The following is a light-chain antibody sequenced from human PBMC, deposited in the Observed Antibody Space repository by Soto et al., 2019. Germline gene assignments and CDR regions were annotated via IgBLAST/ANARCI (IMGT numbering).Light chain of an antibody. V-gene: IGLV2-14*01. J-gene: IGLJ1*01. Sequence: QSALTQPASVSGSPGQSITISCTGTNSDVGAYNYVSWFQQHPGKAPKLIIFEVSNRPSGVSHRFSGSKSGNTASLTISGLQTEDEADYYCLSYTDRQSYLFGTGTKVTVL. CDR1: NSDVGAYNY. CDR3: LSYTDRQSYL. CDR2: EVS.